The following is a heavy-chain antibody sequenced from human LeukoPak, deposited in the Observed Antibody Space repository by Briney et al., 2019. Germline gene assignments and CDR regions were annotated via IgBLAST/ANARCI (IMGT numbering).Heavy chain of an antibody. Sequence: ASVKVSCKASGYTFTGYYVHWVRQAPGQGLEWMGWINPNSGGTNYAQKFQGRVTMTRDTSISTAYMELSRLRSDDTAVYYCARDAAPYRYNWNDAPFDYWGQGTLVTVSS. D-gene: IGHD1-1*01. V-gene: IGHV1-2*02. CDR3: ARDAAPYRYNWNDAPFDY. CDR2: INPNSGGT. CDR1: GYTFTGYY. J-gene: IGHJ4*02.